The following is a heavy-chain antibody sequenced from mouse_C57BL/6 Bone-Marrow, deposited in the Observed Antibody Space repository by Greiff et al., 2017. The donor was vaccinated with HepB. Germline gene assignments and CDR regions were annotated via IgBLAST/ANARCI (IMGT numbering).Heavy chain of an antibody. J-gene: IGHJ1*03. CDR3: ALFITTARWYFDV. CDR1: GYAFSSSW. CDR2: IYPGAGDT. V-gene: IGHV1-82*01. D-gene: IGHD1-1*01. Sequence: VQLQQSGPELVKPGASVKISCKASGYAFSSSWMNWVKQRPGKGLEWIGRIYPGAGDTNYNGKFKGKAILTADKSSSTAYMQLSSLTSEDSAVYVGALFITTARWYFDVWGTGTTVTVSS.